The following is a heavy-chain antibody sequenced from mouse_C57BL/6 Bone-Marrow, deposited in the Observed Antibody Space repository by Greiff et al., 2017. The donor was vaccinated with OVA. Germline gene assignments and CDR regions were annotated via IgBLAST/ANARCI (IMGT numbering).Heavy chain of an antibody. CDR2: IDPSDSYT. V-gene: IGHV1-69*01. CDR1: GYTFTSYW. D-gene: IGHD2-3*01. Sequence: QVQLKQPGAELVMPGASVKLSCKASGYTFTSYWMHWVKQRPGQGLEWIGEIDPSDSYTNYNQKFKGKSTLTVDKSSSTAYMQLSSLTSEDSAVYYCASSDGYYNYFDYWGQGTTLTVSS. CDR3: ASSDGYYNYFDY. J-gene: IGHJ2*01.